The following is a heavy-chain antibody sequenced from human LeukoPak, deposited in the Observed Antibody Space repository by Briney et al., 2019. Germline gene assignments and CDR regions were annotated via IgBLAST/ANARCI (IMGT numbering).Heavy chain of an antibody. J-gene: IGHJ4*02. CDR3: ARHLFIDDPFDY. Sequence: PSETLSLTCTVSGGSISSSSYYWGWLRQPPGKGLEWIGSIYYSGSTYYNPSLKSRVTISVDTSKNQFSLKLSSVTAADTAVYYCARHLFIDDPFDYWGQGTLDTVSS. D-gene: IGHD1-1*01. CDR2: IYYSGST. V-gene: IGHV4-39*01. CDR1: GGSISSSSYY.